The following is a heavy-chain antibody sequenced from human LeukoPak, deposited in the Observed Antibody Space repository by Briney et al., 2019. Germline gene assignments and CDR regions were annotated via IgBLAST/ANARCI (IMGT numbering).Heavy chain of an antibody. V-gene: IGHV3-66*01. D-gene: IGHD3-10*01. CDR1: GFTASSNY. Sequence: GGSLRLSCAASGFTASSNYMSWVRQAPGKGLEWVSVIYSGGSTYYADSVKGRFTISRDNSKNTLYLQMNSLRAEDTAVYYCARELLWFGEFGMDVWGQGTTVTVSS. CDR2: IYSGGST. J-gene: IGHJ6*02. CDR3: ARELLWFGEFGMDV.